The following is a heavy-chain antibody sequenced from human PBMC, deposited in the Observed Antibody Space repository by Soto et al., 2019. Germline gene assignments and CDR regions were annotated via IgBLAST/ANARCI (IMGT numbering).Heavy chain of an antibody. V-gene: IGHV2-5*01. CDR1: GFSLTTYGVG. CDR3: VHTGYSYDPFGY. J-gene: IGHJ4*02. CDR2: IFWNDDE. Sequence: FGPTLVNPTQTLTLTCTFSGFSLTTYGVGVGWIRQPPGKALEWLALIFWNDDERYSPSLKSRLTITKDTSKNQVALTMSNMDPVDTATYDCVHTGYSYDPFGYWGRGTLVTVTS. D-gene: IGHD5-18*01.